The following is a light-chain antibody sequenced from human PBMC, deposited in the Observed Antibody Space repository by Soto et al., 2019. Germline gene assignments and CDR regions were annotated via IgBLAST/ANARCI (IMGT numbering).Light chain of an antibody. CDR1: HSVSRNY. J-gene: IGKJ1*01. Sequence: EIVLTQSPGTLSLSPGERATLSCRSSHSVSRNYLAWYQQKPGQAPRLLIYDVSSRATGIPDRVSGSGSGTDFTLTISILEPVDFAVYYCQQYGIAPTFGQGTKVEIK. CDR2: DVS. V-gene: IGKV3-20*01. CDR3: QQYGIAPT.